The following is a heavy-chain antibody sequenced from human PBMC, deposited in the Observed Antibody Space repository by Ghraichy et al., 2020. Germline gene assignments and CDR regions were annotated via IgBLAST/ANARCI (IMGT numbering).Heavy chain of an antibody. D-gene: IGHD3-22*01. Sequence: GGSLRLSCAASGFTFSSYAMSWVRQAPGKGLEWVSAISGSGGSTYYADSVKGRFTISRDNSKNTLYLQMNSLRAEDTAVYYCAKEGPYYYDSSGYSIMWGAFDIWGQGTMVTVSS. V-gene: IGHV3-23*01. CDR2: ISGSGGST. CDR1: GFTFSSYA. CDR3: AKEGPYYYDSSGYSIMWGAFDI. J-gene: IGHJ3*02.